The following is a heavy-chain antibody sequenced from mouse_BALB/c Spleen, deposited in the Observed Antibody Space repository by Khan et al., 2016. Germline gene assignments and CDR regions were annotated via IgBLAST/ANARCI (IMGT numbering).Heavy chain of an antibody. J-gene: IGHJ3*01. CDR1: GYTFTDYS. CDR3: DPITTVPFAH. Sequence: QIQLVQSGPELKKPGETVKISCKASGYTFTDYSMHWVKQAPGKGLKWMGWINTETGEPTYADDFKGRFAFSLETSASTAYLQINNLKNEDTATYFCDPITTVPFAHWGQGTLVTVSA. D-gene: IGHD1-1*01. CDR2: INTETGEP. V-gene: IGHV9-2-1*01.